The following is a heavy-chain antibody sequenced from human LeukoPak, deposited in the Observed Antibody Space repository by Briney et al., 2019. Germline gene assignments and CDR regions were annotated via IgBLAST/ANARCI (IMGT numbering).Heavy chain of an antibody. Sequence: PSQTLSLTCTVSGGSISSGGYYWSWIRQHPGKGLEWIGYIYYSGSTYYNPSLKSRVTISVDTSKNQFSLKLSSVTAADTAVYYCAASVTTKPYYLDYWGQGTLVTVPS. V-gene: IGHV4-31*03. CDR2: IYYSGST. CDR1: GGSISSGGYY. CDR3: AASVTTKPYYLDY. J-gene: IGHJ4*02. D-gene: IGHD4-17*01.